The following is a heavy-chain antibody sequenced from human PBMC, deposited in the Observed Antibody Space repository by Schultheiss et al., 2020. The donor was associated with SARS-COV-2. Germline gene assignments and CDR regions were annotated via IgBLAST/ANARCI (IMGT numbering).Heavy chain of an antibody. CDR1: GFTFSGYA. V-gene: IGHV3-7*05. CDR2: IKYDGSDK. J-gene: IGHJ6*02. CDR3: AKNMEVVVPAAKPSYYYGMDV. Sequence: GGSLRLSCAASGFTFSGYAMHWVRQAPGKGLEWVANIKYDGSDKYYVDSVKGRFTISRDNAKNTLYLQMNSLRAEDTAVYYCAKNMEVVVPAAKPSYYYGMDVWGQGTTVTVSS. D-gene: IGHD2-2*02.